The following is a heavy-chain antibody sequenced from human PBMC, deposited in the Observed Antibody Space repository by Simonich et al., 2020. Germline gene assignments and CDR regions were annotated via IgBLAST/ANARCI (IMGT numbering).Heavy chain of an antibody. J-gene: IGHJ4*02. V-gene: IGHV3-15*01. CDR1: GFTFSNAW. CDR3: TTEDCSSTSCPDY. D-gene: IGHD2-2*01. Sequence: EVQLVESGGGLVKPGGSLRVSCAASGFTFSNAWMRWVRQAPGKGLEWVGRIKSKTDGGTTDYAAPVKGRFTISRDDSKNTLYLQMNSLKTEDTAVYYCTTEDCSSTSCPDYWGQGTLVTVSS. CDR2: IKSKTDGGTT.